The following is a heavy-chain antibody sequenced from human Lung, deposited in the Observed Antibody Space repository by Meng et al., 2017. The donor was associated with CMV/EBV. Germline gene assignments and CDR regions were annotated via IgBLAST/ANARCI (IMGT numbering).Heavy chain of an antibody. J-gene: IGHJ4*02. CDR2: IKQDGSEK. CDR1: GFTFSSYW. Sequence: SCAASGFTFSSYWMSWVRQAPGKGLEWVANIKQDGSEKYYVDSVKGRFTISRDNAKNSLYLQMNSLRAEDTAVYYCARISDMTGTTYYFDYWGQGTXVNGAS. V-gene: IGHV3-7*01. D-gene: IGHD1-20*01. CDR3: ARISDMTGTTYYFDY.